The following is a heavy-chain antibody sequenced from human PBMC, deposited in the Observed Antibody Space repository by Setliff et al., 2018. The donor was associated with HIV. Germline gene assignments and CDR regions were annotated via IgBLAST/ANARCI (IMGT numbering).Heavy chain of an antibody. CDR3: AREVYSSSWYEEGYFGY. CDR1: GLIFSSYE. J-gene: IGHJ4*02. V-gene: IGHV3-48*03. Sequence: PGGSLRLSCAASGLIFSSYEMNWVRQAPGKGLEWISFIGGHGSIIHYVDSVKGRFTISRDNARNSLYLQMDSLRAEDTAVYYCAREVYSSSWYEEGYFGYWGQGTLVTVSS. CDR2: IGGHGSII. D-gene: IGHD6-13*01.